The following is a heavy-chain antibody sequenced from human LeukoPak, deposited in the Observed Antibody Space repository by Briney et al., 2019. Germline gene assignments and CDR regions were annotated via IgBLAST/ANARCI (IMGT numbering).Heavy chain of an antibody. CDR2: INHSGST. CDR3: ARVIAATTEADY. D-gene: IGHD6-13*01. Sequence: SETLSLTCAVSGGSISRSNWWSWIRQPPGKGLEWIGEINHSGSTNYNPSLKSRVTISVDTSKNQFSLKLSSVTAADTAVYYCARVIAATTEADYWGQGTLVTVSS. V-gene: IGHV4-4*02. CDR1: GGSISRSNW. J-gene: IGHJ4*02.